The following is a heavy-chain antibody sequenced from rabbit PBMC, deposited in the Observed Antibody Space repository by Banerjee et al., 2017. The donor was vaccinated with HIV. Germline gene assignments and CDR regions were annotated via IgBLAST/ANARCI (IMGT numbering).Heavy chain of an antibody. CDR3: ARGTGYAGYGYATAYFTL. J-gene: IGHJ4*01. V-gene: IGHV1S45*01. D-gene: IGHD6-1*01. CDR2: IDTGVSGDT. CDR1: GLDFSSSYW. Sequence: QEQLEESGGDLVKPGASLTLTCKASGLDFSSSYWRYWVRQAPGKGLEWIACIDTGVSGDTYSASWAKGRFTVSKPSSTTVTLQMTSLTDADTATYFGARGTGYAGYGYATAYFTLWGPGTLVTVS.